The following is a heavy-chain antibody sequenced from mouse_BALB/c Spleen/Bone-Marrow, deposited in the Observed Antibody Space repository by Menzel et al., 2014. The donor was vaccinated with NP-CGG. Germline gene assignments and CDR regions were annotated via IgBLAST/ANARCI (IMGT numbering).Heavy chain of an antibody. V-gene: IGHV1-18*01. Sequence: VQLKQSGPELVKPGASMKISCKASGYSFTGYTMNWVKQSHGKNLGWIGLINPYNGGTSYNQKFKGKATLTVDKSSSTAYMELLSLTSEDSAVYYCARGGYYGNLFAYWGQGTLVTVSA. CDR2: INPYNGGT. J-gene: IGHJ3*01. D-gene: IGHD2-1*01. CDR1: GYSFTGYT. CDR3: ARGGYYGNLFAY.